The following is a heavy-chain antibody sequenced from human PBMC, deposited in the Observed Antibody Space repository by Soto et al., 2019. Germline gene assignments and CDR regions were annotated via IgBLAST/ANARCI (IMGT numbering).Heavy chain of an antibody. CDR1: GYSISSGYY. J-gene: IGHJ4*02. CDR2: IYHSGST. V-gene: IGHV4-38-2*01. CDR3: ARADPDASVGY. D-gene: IGHD2-15*01. Sequence: ETLSLTCAVSGYSISSGYYWGWIRQPPGKGLEWIGSIYHSGSTYYNPSLKSRVTISADTSKNQFSLRMNSMIAADTAVYYCARADPDASVGYWGQGTLVTVSS.